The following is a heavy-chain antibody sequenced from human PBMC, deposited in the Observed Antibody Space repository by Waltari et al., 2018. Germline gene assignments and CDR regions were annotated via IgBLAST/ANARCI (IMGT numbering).Heavy chain of an antibody. D-gene: IGHD3-9*01. CDR3: ARDSLYFDWQYYYGMDV. Sequence: EVQLVESGGGLIQPGGSLRLSCAASGFTVSSNYMSWVRQAPGKGLEWVSVIYSGGSTYYADAVKGRFTISRDNSKNTLYLQMNSLRAEDTAVYYCARDSLYFDWQYYYGMDVWGQGTTVTVSS. CDR1: GFTVSSNY. CDR2: IYSGGST. J-gene: IGHJ6*02. V-gene: IGHV3-53*01.